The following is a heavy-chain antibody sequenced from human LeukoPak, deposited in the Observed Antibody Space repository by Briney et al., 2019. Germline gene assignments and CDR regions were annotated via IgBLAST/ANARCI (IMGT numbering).Heavy chain of an antibody. Sequence: PGGSLRLSCAASGFTVSSNYMSWVRQAPGKGLEWVSVIYSGGSTYYADSVKGRITISRDNSKNTLYLQMNSLRAEDTAVYYCARDSGYSSGWYPLSFDYWGQGTLVTVSP. D-gene: IGHD6-19*01. J-gene: IGHJ4*02. CDR1: GFTVSSNY. CDR3: ARDSGYSSGWYPLSFDY. V-gene: IGHV3-66*01. CDR2: IYSGGST.